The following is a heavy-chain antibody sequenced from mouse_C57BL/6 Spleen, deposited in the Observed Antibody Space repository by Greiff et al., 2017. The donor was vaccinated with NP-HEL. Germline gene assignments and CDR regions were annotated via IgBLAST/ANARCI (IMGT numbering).Heavy chain of an antibody. Sequence: QVQLQQSGAELVKPGASVKLSCKASGYTFTSYWMHWVKQRPGQGLEWIGMIHPNSGSTNYNEKFKSKATLTVDKSSSTAYMQLSSLTSEDSAVYYCANLYYDYDEGAMDYWGQGTSVTVSS. CDR3: ANLYYDYDEGAMDY. D-gene: IGHD2-4*01. CDR2: IHPNSGST. J-gene: IGHJ4*01. CDR1: GYTFTSYW. V-gene: IGHV1-64*01.